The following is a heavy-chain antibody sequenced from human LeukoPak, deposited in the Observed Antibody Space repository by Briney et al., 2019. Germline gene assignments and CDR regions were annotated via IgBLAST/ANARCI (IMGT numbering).Heavy chain of an antibody. D-gene: IGHD5-18*01. CDR2: ISGSGSTI. J-gene: IGHJ4*02. V-gene: IGHV3-48*01. Sequence: GGSLRLSCAASGFNFSSYSMNWVRHAPGKGLEWVSYISGSGSTIYYADSVKGRFTISRDSAKNSLYLQMNSLRAEDTAVYYCAREAGYSYALGYWGQGTLVTVSS. CDR1: GFNFSSYS. CDR3: AREAGYSYALGY.